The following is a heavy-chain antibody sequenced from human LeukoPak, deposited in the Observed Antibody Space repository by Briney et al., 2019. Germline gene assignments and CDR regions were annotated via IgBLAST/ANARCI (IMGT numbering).Heavy chain of an antibody. CDR2: INPNSGGT. CDR3: ARDDPTTVVTRGFDY. V-gene: IGHV1-2*02. J-gene: IGHJ4*02. Sequence: ASVKVSCKASGYTFTGYYMHWVRQAPGQELEWMGWINPNSGGTNYAQKFQGRVTMTRDTSISTAYMELSRLRSDDTAVYYCARDDPTTVVTRGFDYWGQGTLVTVSS. D-gene: IGHD4-23*01. CDR1: GYTFTGYY.